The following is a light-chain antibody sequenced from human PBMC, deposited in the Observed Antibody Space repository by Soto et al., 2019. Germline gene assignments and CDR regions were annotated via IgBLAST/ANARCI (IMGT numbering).Light chain of an antibody. J-gene: IGLJ2*01. CDR3: QTWNTGTHVV. Sequence: QSVLTQSPSASASLGASVKLTCTLSSGHSSYAIAWHQQQPEKGPRYLMKLNSDGSHNKGDGIPDRFSGSSSGAERYLTISSLQSEDEADNYCQTWNTGTHVVFGGGTKLTVL. V-gene: IGLV4-69*01. CDR2: LNSDGSH. CDR1: SGHSSYA.